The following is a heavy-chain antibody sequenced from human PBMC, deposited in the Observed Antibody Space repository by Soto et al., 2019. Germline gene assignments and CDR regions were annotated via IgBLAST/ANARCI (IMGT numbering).Heavy chain of an antibody. CDR2: ISGSGGST. J-gene: IGHJ1*01. Sequence: GGSLRLSCAASGFTFSSYAMSWVRQAPGKGLEWVSAISGSGGSTYYADSVKGRFTISRDNSKNTLYLQMNSLRAEDTAVYYCAKDPTYYYDSSGFAEYFQHWGQGTLVTVSS. CDR3: AKDPTYYYDSSGFAEYFQH. D-gene: IGHD3-22*01. CDR1: GFTFSSYA. V-gene: IGHV3-23*01.